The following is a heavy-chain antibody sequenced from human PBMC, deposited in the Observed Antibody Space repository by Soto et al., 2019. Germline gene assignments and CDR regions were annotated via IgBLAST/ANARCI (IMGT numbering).Heavy chain of an antibody. CDR3: ARPSAATYYHDSRDWYFEL. CDR2: IYNSGDT. V-gene: IGHV4-39*01. J-gene: IGHJ2*01. CDR1: GGSISSGFY. D-gene: IGHD3-22*01. Sequence: SETLSLTCTVSGGSISSGFYWGWIRQPPGKGLEWIGSIYNSGDTYYDPSLKSRVTVSVDTSKNQFSLKLSSVTAADTAVYYCARPSAATYYHDSRDWYFELWGRGTQVTVSS.